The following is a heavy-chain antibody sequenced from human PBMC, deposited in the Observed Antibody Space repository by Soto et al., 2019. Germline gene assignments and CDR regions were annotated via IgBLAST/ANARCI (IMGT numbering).Heavy chain of an antibody. Sequence: GGSLRLSCAASGFTFSSYGMHWVRQAPGKGLEWVAVIWYDGSNKYYADSVKGRFTISRDNSKNTLYLQMNSLRAEDTAVYYCARADYGDYVVDYWGQGTLVTVSS. D-gene: IGHD4-17*01. CDR2: IWYDGSNK. CDR1: GFTFSSYG. CDR3: ARADYGDYVVDY. V-gene: IGHV3-33*01. J-gene: IGHJ4*02.